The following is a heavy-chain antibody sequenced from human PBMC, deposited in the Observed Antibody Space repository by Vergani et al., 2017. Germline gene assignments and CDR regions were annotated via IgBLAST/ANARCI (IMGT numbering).Heavy chain of an antibody. CDR3: ARAYYYYSSGYYYGVYYFDY. D-gene: IGHD3-22*01. J-gene: IGHJ4*02. Sequence: QVQLQESGPGLVKPSETLSLTCTVSGGSISSYYWSWIRQPPGKGLEWIGYIYYSGSTNYNPTLKSRVTISVDTSKNQFSLKLSSVTAADTAVYYCARAYYYYSSGYYYGVYYFDYWGQGTLVTVSS. V-gene: IGHV4-59*01. CDR2: IYYSGST. CDR1: GGSISSYY.